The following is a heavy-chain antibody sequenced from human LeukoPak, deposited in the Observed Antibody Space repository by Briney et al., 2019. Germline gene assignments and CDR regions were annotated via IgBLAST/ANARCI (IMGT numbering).Heavy chain of an antibody. Sequence: GESLKISCKGSGYSFTTCWIGWVRQMPGKSLEWMGIIYPGDSDTRYSPSFEGQVTISADKSITTAYLQWSSLKASDTAMYYCARQSGTYSNFDYWGQGTLVTVSS. CDR3: ARQSGTYSNFDY. CDR1: GYSFTTCW. D-gene: IGHD1-26*01. V-gene: IGHV5-51*01. CDR2: IYPGDSDT. J-gene: IGHJ4*02.